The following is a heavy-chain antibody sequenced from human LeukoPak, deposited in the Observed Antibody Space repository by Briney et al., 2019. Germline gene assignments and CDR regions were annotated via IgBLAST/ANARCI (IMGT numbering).Heavy chain of an antibody. J-gene: IGHJ4*02. CDR2: ISSSGSTI. CDR1: GFTFSDYT. Sequence: GGSLRLSCAASGFTFSDYTMNWVRQAPGKGLEWVSYISSSGSTIYYADSVKGRFTISRDNAKNSLYLQMNSLRAEDTAVYYCARVGGVVIGTYYFDYWGQGTLVTVSS. CDR3: ARVGGVVIGTYYFDY. D-gene: IGHD3-3*01. V-gene: IGHV3-48*04.